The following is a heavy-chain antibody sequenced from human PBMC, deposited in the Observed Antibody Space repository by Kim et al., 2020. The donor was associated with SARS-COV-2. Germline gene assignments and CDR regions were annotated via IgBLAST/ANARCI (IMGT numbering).Heavy chain of an antibody. CDR3: ARGRSPGY. CDR2: EST. V-gene: IGHV4-34*01. Sequence: ESTNSNPSLKSRVTISVDTPKNQLSLKLSSVTAADTAVYYCARGRSPGYWGQGTLVTVSS. J-gene: IGHJ4*02.